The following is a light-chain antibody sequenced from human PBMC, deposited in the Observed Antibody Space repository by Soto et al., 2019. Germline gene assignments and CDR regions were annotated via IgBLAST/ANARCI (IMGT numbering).Light chain of an antibody. CDR2: DVS. CDR3: SSHTSKPV. V-gene: IGLV2-14*01. Sequence: QSALTQPASVSGSPGQSITISCTGTSSDVGGYNYVSWYQQHPGKAPKLMIYDVSNPPSGVSNRFSGSKSGNTASLTISGLQAEDEAYYYCSSHTSKPVFGGGTQLTVL. CDR1: SSDVGGYNY. J-gene: IGLJ2*01.